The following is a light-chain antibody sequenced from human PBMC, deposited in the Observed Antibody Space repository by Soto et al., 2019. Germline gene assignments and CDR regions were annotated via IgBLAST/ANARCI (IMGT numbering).Light chain of an antibody. V-gene: IGKV3-11*01. J-gene: IGKJ1*01. CDR3: QQRSNWPPT. CDR1: QSVSSY. Sequence: ILLTHSPTTLSLSPWARSTLSCRAGQSVSSYLAWYQQKPGQAPRLLIYDASNRATGIPARFSGSGYGTDFNLTISSLETEDFAVYYCQQRSNWPPTFGQGTKVDIK. CDR2: DAS.